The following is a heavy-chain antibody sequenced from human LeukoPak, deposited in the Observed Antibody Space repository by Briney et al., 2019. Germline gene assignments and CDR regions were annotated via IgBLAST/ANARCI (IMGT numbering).Heavy chain of an antibody. Sequence: SETLSLTCTVSGGSISTYYWSWIRQPPGKGPEWIGYIHYSGSTNYNPSLKSRVTISVDTSKNQFSLKLSSVTAADTAVYYCARGYFDNSGYSAPFHYWGQGTLVTVSS. CDR2: IHYSGST. CDR3: ARGYFDNSGYSAPFHY. V-gene: IGHV4-59*01. J-gene: IGHJ4*02. CDR1: GGSISTYY. D-gene: IGHD3-22*01.